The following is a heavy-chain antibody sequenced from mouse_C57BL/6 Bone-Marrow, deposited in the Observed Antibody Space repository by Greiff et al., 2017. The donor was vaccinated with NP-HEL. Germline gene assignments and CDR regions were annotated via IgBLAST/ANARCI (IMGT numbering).Heavy chain of an antibody. J-gene: IGHJ2*01. CDR1: GYTFTSYG. D-gene: IGHD1-1*01. CDR3: ARRRDYYGSSDY. Sequence: VQLQQSGAELARPGASVKLSCKASGYTFTSYGISWVKQRTGQGLEWIGEIYPRSGNTYYNEKFKGKATLTADKSSSTAYMELRSLTSEDSAVYFCARRRDYYGSSDYWGQGTTLTVSS. V-gene: IGHV1-81*01. CDR2: IYPRSGNT.